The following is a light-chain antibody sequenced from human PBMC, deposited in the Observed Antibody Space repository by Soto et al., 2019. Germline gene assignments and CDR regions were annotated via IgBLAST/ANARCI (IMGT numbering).Light chain of an antibody. CDR1: SSDVGSYNL. CDR3: CSYAGSSLVV. Sequence: QSALTQPASVSGSPGQSITISCTGTSSDVGSYNLVSWYQQHPGKAPKLMIYDVSKRPSGVSNRFSGSKSGNTASLTISGLQAEDEADYYCCSYAGSSLVVFGGGTKVTVL. CDR2: DVS. V-gene: IGLV2-23*02. J-gene: IGLJ2*01.